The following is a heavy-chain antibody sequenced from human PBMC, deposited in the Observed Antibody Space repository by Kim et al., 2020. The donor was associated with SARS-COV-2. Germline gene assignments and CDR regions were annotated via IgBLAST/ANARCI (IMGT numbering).Heavy chain of an antibody. D-gene: IGHD3-22*01. Sequence: GESLKISCKGSGYRLTSYWIAWVRQMPGKGLEWMGIIYPGDSDTTYSPSFQGQVTISADKSISTAYLQWSSLKASDTAMFYCARRDYYDSSGYYLYYDYWGQGTLFTVSS. CDR3: ARRDYYDSSGYYLYYDY. CDR1: GYRLTSYW. J-gene: IGHJ4*02. CDR2: IYPGDSDT. V-gene: IGHV5-51*01.